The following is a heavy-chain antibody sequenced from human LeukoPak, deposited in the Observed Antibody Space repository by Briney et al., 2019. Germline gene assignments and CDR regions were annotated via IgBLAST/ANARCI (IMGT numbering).Heavy chain of an antibody. CDR1: GYTFTDYY. D-gene: IGHD2-2*01. Sequence: ASVKVSCKASGYTFTDYYMHWVRLAPGQGLEWMGWINPNSGGTNYVQKFQGWVTMTRDTSINTAYMELSGLTSDDTAVYYCARANFLYCSSTSCLFDYWGQGTLVTVSS. J-gene: IGHJ4*02. CDR3: ARANFLYCSSTSCLFDY. CDR2: INPNSGGT. V-gene: IGHV1-2*04.